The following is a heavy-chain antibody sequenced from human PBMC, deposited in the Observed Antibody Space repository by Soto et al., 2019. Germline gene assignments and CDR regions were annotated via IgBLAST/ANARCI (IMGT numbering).Heavy chain of an antibody. V-gene: IGHV3-23*01. CDR3: GKDPSYYYGSGKFHDVFDI. CDR2: ISGSGGST. J-gene: IGHJ3*02. CDR1: GVTFISFA. D-gene: IGHD3-10*01. Sequence: PLLSLRLSCTASGVTFISFAMSWVRQAPGKGLEWVSAISGSGGSTYYADSVKGRFTISRDNSKNTLYLQMNRLRAEDTAVYYCGKDPSYYYGSGKFHDVFDIWGKGTMVTVSS.